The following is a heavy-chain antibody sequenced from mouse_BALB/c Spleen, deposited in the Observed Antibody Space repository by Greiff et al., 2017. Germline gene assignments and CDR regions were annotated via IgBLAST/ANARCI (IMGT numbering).Heavy chain of an antibody. CDR2: ISNGGGST. CDR1: GFTFSSYT. CDR3: ARHDDYDTWFAY. D-gene: IGHD2-4*01. V-gene: IGHV5-12-2*01. Sequence: EVKLMESGGGLVQPGGSLKLSCAASGFTFSSYTMSWVRQTPEKRLEWVAYISNGGGSTYYPDTVKGRFTISRDNAKNTLYLQMSSLKSEDTAMYYCARHDDYDTWFAYWGQGTLVTVSA. J-gene: IGHJ3*01.